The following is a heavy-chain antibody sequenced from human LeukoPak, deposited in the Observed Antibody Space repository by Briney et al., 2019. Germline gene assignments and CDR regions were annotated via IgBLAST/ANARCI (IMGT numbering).Heavy chain of an antibody. V-gene: IGHV3-53*01. CDR3: ATGPPPDPWYYDSSGYPFY. D-gene: IGHD3-22*01. CDR1: GFTVSSNY. J-gene: IGHJ4*02. Sequence: SGGSLRLSCAASGFTVSSNYMSWVRQAPGKGLEWVSVIYSGGSTYYADSVKGRFTISRDNSKNTLYLQMNSLRAEDTAVYYCATGPPPDPWYYDSSGYPFYWGQGTLATVSS. CDR2: IYSGGST.